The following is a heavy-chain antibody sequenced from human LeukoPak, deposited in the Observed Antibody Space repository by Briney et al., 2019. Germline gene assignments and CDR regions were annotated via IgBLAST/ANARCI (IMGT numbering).Heavy chain of an antibody. CDR2: IKQDGSEK. CDR1: GSTFSSYW. J-gene: IGHJ4*02. V-gene: IGHV3-7*01. D-gene: IGHD3-22*01. CDR3: ARDRSRALDYYDSSGYYYDFDY. Sequence: SGGSLRLSCAASGSTFSSYWMSWVRQAPGKGLEWVANIKQDGSEKYYVDSVKGRFTISRDNAKNSLYLQMNSLRAEDTAVYYCARDRSRALDYYDSSGYYYDFDYWGQGTLVTVSS.